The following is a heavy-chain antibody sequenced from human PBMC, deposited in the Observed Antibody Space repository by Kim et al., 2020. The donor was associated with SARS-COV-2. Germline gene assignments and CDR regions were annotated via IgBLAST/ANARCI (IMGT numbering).Heavy chain of an antibody. J-gene: IGHJ4*02. V-gene: IGHV3-74*01. Sequence: SSADSVKGRFTISRDNAKNTLYLQMNSLRAEDTAVYYCARNHYGDYFDYWGQGTLVTVSS. D-gene: IGHD4-17*01. CDR3: ARNHYGDYFDY.